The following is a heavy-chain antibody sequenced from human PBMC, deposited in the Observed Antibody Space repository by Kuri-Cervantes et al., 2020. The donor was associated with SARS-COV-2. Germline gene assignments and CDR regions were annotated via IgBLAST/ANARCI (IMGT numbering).Heavy chain of an antibody. CDR3: AREGAFDNYYYYYMDV. V-gene: IGHV3-30*04. CDR1: GFTFSSYA. CDR2: ISYDGSNK. Sequence: GGSLRLSCAASGFTFSSYAMHWVRQAPGKGLEWVAVISYDGSNKYYADSVKGRFTISRDNSKNTLYLQMNSLRAEDTAVYCCAREGAFDNYYYYYMDVWGKGTTVTVSS. D-gene: IGHD1-26*01. J-gene: IGHJ6*03.